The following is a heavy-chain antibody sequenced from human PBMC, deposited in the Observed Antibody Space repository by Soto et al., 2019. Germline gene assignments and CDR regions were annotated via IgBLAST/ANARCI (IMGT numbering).Heavy chain of an antibody. CDR2: IYYSGNT. D-gene: IGHD2-15*01. CDR1: GGSISSGDHY. Sequence: SETLSLTCTVSGGSISSGDHYWSWVRQSPGEGLEWIGFIYYSGNTYYNPSLKSRVSMSVDTSNNQFSLKLNSVTAADTAVYYCARDAGYCNSVSCYPYNMDVWGQGTTVTVSS. J-gene: IGHJ6*02. V-gene: IGHV4-30-4*01. CDR3: ARDAGYCNSVSCYPYNMDV.